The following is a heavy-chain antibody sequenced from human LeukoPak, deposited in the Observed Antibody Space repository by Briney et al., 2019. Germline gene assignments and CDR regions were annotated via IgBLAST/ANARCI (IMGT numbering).Heavy chain of an antibody. J-gene: IGHJ5*02. V-gene: IGHV1-18*01. CDR3: ARDMVGLAADGNWFDP. CDR1: GYTFSSYG. Sequence: ASVKVSCKASGYTFSSYGISWARQAAGQGLEWMGWIATYNGKTKYAEKVQGRVTMTTDTPTTTAYMELRTLRSDDTAVYYCARDMVGLAADGNWFDPWGQGTLVTVSS. D-gene: IGHD6-13*01. CDR2: IATYNGKT.